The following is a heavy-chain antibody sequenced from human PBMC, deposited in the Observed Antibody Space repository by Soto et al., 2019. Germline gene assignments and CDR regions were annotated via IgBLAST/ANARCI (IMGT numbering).Heavy chain of an antibody. CDR1: GFTFSNYD. CDR2: ITTAGDT. V-gene: IGHV3-13*01. Sequence: EVQLVESGGGLVQPGGSLRLSCAASGFTFSNYDMHWVRQVTGKGLEWVSGITTAGDTYYPGSVNGRFTISREKAKNSLYLQMNSLSAGDTAVYYCARELHGGSYGMDVWGQGTTVTVSS. CDR3: ARELHGGSYGMDV. J-gene: IGHJ6*02.